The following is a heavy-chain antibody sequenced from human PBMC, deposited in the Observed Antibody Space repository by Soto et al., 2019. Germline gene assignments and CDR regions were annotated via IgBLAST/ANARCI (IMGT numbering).Heavy chain of an antibody. D-gene: IGHD2-2*01. Sequence: GGSLRLSCATSGFTFEDCGMSWVRQAPGQGLQWVSGINWSGDNTGYADSVKGRFTISRDNAKNSLYLQMNSLRAEDTALYYCVRAPVYCNNTNCFYFFDYRAQGALVTGSP. CDR2: INWSGDNT. CDR1: GFTFEDCG. V-gene: IGHV3-20*04. J-gene: IGHJ4*02. CDR3: VRAPVYCNNTNCFYFFDY.